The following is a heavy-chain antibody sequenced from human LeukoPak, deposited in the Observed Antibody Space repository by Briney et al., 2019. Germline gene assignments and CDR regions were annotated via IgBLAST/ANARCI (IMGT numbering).Heavy chain of an antibody. CDR2: ISGSGGST. J-gene: IGHJ4*02. Sequence: GGSLRLSCAASGFTFSSYAMSWVRQAPGKGLEWVSTISGSGGSTYYADSVKGRFTISRDNSKNSLYLQMSSLRAADTALYYCAKVVGATTRGYFDYWGQGTLVTVSS. CDR1: GFTFSSYA. V-gene: IGHV3-23*01. CDR3: AKVVGATTRGYFDY. D-gene: IGHD1-26*01.